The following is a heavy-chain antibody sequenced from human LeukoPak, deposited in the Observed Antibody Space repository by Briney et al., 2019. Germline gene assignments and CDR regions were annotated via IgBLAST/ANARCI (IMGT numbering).Heavy chain of an antibody. CDR1: GFTFSSYG. CDR3: AKDAESLRYFDRRGGFDY. J-gene: IGHJ4*02. Sequence: GRSLRLSCAASGFTFSSYGMHWIRQAPGKGLEWVAGISYDGSNKYYAASVKRRFTIAGDNSKNTLYLQMNSLRAEDTAVYYCAKDAESLRYFDRRGGFDYWGQGTLVTVSS. V-gene: IGHV3-30*18. CDR2: ISYDGSNK. D-gene: IGHD3-9*01.